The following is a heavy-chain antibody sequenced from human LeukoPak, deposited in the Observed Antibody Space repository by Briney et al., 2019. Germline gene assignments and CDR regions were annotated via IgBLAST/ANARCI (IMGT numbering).Heavy chain of an antibody. CDR1: GFTFSSYS. CDR2: ISSSGSTI. J-gene: IGHJ6*04. V-gene: IGHV3-48*04. D-gene: IGHD3-10*02. CDR3: AELGITMIGGV. Sequence: GGSLRLSCAASGFTFSSYSMNWVRQAPGKRLEWVSYISSSGSTIYYADSVKCRFAISRDNAKNSLYLQMNSLRAEDTAVYYCAELGITMIGGVWGKGTTVTISS.